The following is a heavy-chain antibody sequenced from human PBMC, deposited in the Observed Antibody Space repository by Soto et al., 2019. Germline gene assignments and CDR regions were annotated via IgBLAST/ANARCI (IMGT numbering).Heavy chain of an antibody. CDR2: IKQDGSEK. CDR3: ARDRFVDYYYYMDV. CDR1: GFTFSSYW. J-gene: IGHJ6*03. V-gene: IGHV3-7*01. Sequence: GGSLRLSCAASGFTFSSYWMSWVRQAPGKGLEWVANIKQDGSEKYYVDSVKGRFTISRDNAKNSLYLQMNSLRAEDTAVYYCARDRFVDYYYYMDVWGKGTTVTVSS. D-gene: IGHD2-15*01.